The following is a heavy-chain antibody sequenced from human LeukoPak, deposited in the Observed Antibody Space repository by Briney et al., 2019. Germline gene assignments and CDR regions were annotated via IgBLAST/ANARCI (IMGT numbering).Heavy chain of an antibody. J-gene: IGHJ4*02. V-gene: IGHV1-46*01. D-gene: IGHD3-3*01. CDR3: ARGMHYDFWSGYYFDY. CDR1: GYTFTSDY. CDR2: INPSGGST. Sequence: GASVKVSCKASGYTFTSDYIHWVRQAPGQGLEWMGIINPSGGSTSYAQKFQGRVTMTRDTSTSTDYMELSSVRSEDTAVYYCARGMHYDFWSGYYFDYWGQGTLVTVSS.